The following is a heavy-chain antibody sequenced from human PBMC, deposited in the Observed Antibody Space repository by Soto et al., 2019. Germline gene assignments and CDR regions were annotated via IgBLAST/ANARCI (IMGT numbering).Heavy chain of an antibody. CDR1: GGSVSGGSYF. CDR2: FYYSGST. Sequence: SETLSLTCTVSGGSVSGGSYFWSWVRQPPGKGLEWIGYFYYSGSTKYKHSLKSRVTILEDTSKNQFSLKLISVTAADTAVYYCAREGRMGTFDYWGQGALVTVS. J-gene: IGHJ4*02. D-gene: IGHD1-1*01. V-gene: IGHV4-61*01. CDR3: AREGRMGTFDY.